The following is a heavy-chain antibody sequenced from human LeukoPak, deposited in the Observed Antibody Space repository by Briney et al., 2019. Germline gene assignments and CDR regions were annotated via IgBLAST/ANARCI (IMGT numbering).Heavy chain of an antibody. CDR2: IKQDGSEK. CDR3: ARDRRFLEWYTEYYFDY. V-gene: IGHV3-7*01. CDR1: GFTFSSYW. J-gene: IGHJ4*02. Sequence: GGSLRLSCAASGFTFSSYWMSWVRQAPGKGRGWVASIKQDGSEKYYVDSVKGRFTISRDNAKNSLYLQMNSLRAEDTAVYYCARDRRFLEWYTEYYFDYWGQGTLVTVSS. D-gene: IGHD3-3*01.